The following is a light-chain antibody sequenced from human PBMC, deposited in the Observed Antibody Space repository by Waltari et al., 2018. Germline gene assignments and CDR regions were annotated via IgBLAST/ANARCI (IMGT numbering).Light chain of an antibody. CDR2: GNS. Sequence: QSVLTQPPSVPGAPGQRVTISSTGSSSIIGEGYDVNWYPQLPGTAPKPLIHGNSNRPPEVPDRFSASKSGTSASLALTGLQAEDEADYYCQSYDSSLSVWVFGGGTKLTVL. CDR1: SSIIGEGYD. J-gene: IGLJ3*02. CDR3: QSYDSSLSVWV. V-gene: IGLV1-40*01.